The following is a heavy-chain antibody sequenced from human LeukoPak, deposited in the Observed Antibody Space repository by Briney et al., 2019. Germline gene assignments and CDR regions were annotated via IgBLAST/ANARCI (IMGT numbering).Heavy chain of an antibody. CDR1: GGSFSGYY. V-gene: IGHV4-34*01. CDR3: ARAPWAYGNYVHAFDI. D-gene: IGHD4-11*01. J-gene: IGHJ3*02. Sequence: SETLSLTCAVYGGSFSGYYWSWIRQPPGKGLEWIGEINHSGSTNYNPSLKSRVTISVDTSNNDLSLKVTSVTAADTAGYYCARAPWAYGNYVHAFDIWGQGTMVTVSS. CDR2: INHSGST.